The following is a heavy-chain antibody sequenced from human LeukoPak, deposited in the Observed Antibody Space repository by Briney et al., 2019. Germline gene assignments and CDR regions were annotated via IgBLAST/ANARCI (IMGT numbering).Heavy chain of an antibody. V-gene: IGHV3-30*18. CDR2: ISYDGSNK. Sequence: PGRSLRLSCAASGFTFSSYGMHWVRQAPGKGLEWVAVISYDGSNKYYADSVKGRFTISRDNSKNTLYQQMNSLRAEDTAVYYCAKATTVVTPCDYWGQGALVTVSS. CDR3: AKATTVVTPCDY. J-gene: IGHJ4*02. CDR1: GFTFSSYG. D-gene: IGHD4-23*01.